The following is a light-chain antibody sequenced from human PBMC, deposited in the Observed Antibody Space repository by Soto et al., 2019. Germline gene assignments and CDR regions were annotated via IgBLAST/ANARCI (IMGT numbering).Light chain of an antibody. Sequence: IQMTQSPSTLSASVGDRVTIACRASQGIRSALGWYQQKPGKVPKLLIYAASTLQSGVPSRFSGSGSGRDFTLTISSLQPEDFATYYCLLDYAYFWAFGQGTKVDIK. J-gene: IGKJ1*01. CDR3: LLDYAYFWA. CDR1: QGIRSA. CDR2: AAS. V-gene: IGKV1-6*01.